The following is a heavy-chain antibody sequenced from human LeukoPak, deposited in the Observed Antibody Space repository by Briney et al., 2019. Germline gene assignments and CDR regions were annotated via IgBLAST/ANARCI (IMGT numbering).Heavy chain of an antibody. CDR2: IYYSGST. Sequence: SETLSLTCTVSGGSINSYYWSWIRQPPGKGLEWIGYIYYSGSTNYNPSLKSRVTISVDTSKNQFSLKMSSVTAADTAVYYCARARDGHINNWFDPWGQGTLVVVSS. V-gene: IGHV4-59*01. CDR1: GGSINSYY. CDR3: ARARDGHINNWFDP. D-gene: IGHD5-24*01. J-gene: IGHJ5*02.